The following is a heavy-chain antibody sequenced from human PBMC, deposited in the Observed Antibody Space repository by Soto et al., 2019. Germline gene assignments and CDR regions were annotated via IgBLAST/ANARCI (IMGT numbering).Heavy chain of an antibody. CDR3: ARGRRGSGILEGMHV. CDR1: GYVFSAHY. V-gene: IGHV1-2*02. Sequence: QVQLVQSGAEVKKPGASVHVSCKASGYVFSAHYMHWLRQAPGQGLEWMGWIIPDSGGTRYAEKFQGRVTMTRDTSTNIVYMEVDTLTSDDTAVYYCARGRRGSGILEGMHVWGQGTTVSVSS. CDR2: IIPDSGGT. D-gene: IGHD3-10*01. J-gene: IGHJ6*02.